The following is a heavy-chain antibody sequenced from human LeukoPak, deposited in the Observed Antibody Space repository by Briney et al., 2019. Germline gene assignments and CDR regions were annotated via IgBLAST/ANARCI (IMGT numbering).Heavy chain of an antibody. Sequence: GGSLRLSCAASGFTFSSYGMHWVRQAPGKGLEWVAVISYDGSNKYYADSVKGRFTISRDNSKNTLYLQMNSLRAEDTAVYYCAKAALGRDSSGWYDYWGQGTLVTVSS. D-gene: IGHD6-19*01. CDR3: AKAALGRDSSGWYDY. CDR2: ISYDGSNK. CDR1: GFTFSSYG. J-gene: IGHJ4*02. V-gene: IGHV3-30*18.